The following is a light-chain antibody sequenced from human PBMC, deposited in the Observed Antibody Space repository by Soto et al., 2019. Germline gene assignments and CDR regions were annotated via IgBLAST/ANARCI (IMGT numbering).Light chain of an antibody. V-gene: IGKV3-20*01. CDR1: QSVSSSY. Sequence: EIVLTQSPGTLSLSPGERATLSGMASQSVSSSYLAWYQQKPGQAPRLLIYGASSRPTGIPDRFSGSGSGTDFTLTISRLEPEDFAVYYCQQYGSSSTFGQGTRLEIK. J-gene: IGKJ5*01. CDR2: GAS. CDR3: QQYGSSST.